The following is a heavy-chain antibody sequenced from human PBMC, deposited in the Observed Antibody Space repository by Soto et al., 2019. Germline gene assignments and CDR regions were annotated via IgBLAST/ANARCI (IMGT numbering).Heavy chain of an antibody. J-gene: IGHJ6*02. Sequence: GGSLRLSCAASSGFNFKTYCFHWVRQAPGKGLEWVAIIWYDGLNKYFEDSVKGRFTISRDNSKSTVYLQMNSLRAEDTAVYYCARDLGCTNGVCSYYYGMDVWGQGTTVTVSS. CDR3: ARDLGCTNGVCSYYYGMDV. CDR1: SGFNFKTYC. D-gene: IGHD2-8*01. CDR2: IWYDGLNK. V-gene: IGHV3-33*01.